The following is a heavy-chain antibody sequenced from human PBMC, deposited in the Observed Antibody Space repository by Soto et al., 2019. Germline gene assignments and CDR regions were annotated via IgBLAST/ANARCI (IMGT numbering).Heavy chain of an antibody. CDR2: FNADDGET. D-gene: IGHD6-6*01. CDR1: GYTLTELS. V-gene: IGHV1-24*01. J-gene: IGHJ4*02. CDR3: ASSPGVEYIGIY. Sequence: ASVKVSCKVSGYTLTELSMHWVRQAPGKGLEWMGGFNADDGETNYAQKLQGRVTMTTDTSTNTAYMELRSLRSDDTAVYYCASSPGVEYIGIYWGQGTLVTVSS.